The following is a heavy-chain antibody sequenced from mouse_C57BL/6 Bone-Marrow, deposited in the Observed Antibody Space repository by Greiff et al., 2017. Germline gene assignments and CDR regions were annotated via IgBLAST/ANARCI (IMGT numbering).Heavy chain of an antibody. CDR3: ASDHYGSSPQYYAMDY. Sequence: EVKLMESGPELVKPGASVKMSCKASGYTFTDYNMHWVKQSHGKSLEWIGYINPNNGGTSYNQKFKGKATLTVNKSSSTAYMELRSLTSEDSAVYYCASDHYGSSPQYYAMDYWGQGTSVTVSS. D-gene: IGHD1-1*01. CDR1: GYTFTDYN. J-gene: IGHJ4*01. CDR2: INPNNGGT. V-gene: IGHV1-22*01.